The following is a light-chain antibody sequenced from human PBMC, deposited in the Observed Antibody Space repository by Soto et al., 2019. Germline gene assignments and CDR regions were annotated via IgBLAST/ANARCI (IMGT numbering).Light chain of an antibody. CDR1: QSVSSN. J-gene: IGKJ2*01. CDR2: DAS. V-gene: IGKV3-15*01. Sequence: EIVMTQSPATLSVSPGERATLSCRASQSVSSNLAWYQQKPGQAPRLLIYDASTRATAIPARFSGSGSGTEFTLTISSLQSEDFALYYCQQYNSWPPKYTFGQGTKLEIK. CDR3: QQYNSWPPKYT.